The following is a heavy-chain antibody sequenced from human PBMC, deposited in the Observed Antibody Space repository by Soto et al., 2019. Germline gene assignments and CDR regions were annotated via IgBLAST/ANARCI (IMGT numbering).Heavy chain of an antibody. CDR1: GFTFSSYG. CDR3: AKGDDIVVVVAATSSLIDY. V-gene: IGHV3-30*18. D-gene: IGHD2-15*01. CDR2: ISYDGSNK. Sequence: GGSLRLSCAASGFTFSSYGMHWVRQAPGKGLEWVAVISYDGSNKYYADSVKGRFTISRDNSKNTLYLQMNSLRAEDTAVYYCAKGDDIVVVVAATSSLIDYWGQGTLVTVSS. J-gene: IGHJ4*02.